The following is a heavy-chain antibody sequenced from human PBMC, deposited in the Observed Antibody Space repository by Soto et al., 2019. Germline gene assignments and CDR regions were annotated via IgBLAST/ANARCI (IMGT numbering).Heavy chain of an antibody. Sequence: QVKLVQSGAEVKKPGASVTVSCKSSGYTFTSYGISWVRQAPGQGLEWMGWINTYKVDAEYVQKLQGRVTMTTDTSTSTAYMELRMLRSDDTAVYYCARDDGSGGMDVWGQGTTVTGSS. CDR3: ARDDGSGGMDV. CDR1: GYTFTSYG. D-gene: IGHD3-3*01. V-gene: IGHV1-18*04. CDR2: INTYKVDA. J-gene: IGHJ6*02.